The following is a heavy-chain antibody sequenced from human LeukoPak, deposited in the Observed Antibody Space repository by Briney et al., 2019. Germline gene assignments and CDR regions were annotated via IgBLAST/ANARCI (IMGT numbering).Heavy chain of an antibody. CDR2: TYYSGST. CDR3: ARDQEKGYGSGSYFDY. V-gene: IGHV4-39*02. CDR1: GGSISSNSYY. D-gene: IGHD3-10*01. Sequence: PSETLSLTCIVSGGSISSNSYYWGWIRQPPGKGLEWIGTTYYSGSTYYNPSLNSRDTISVDTSKNQFSLMLSSVTAADTAVYYCARDQEKGYGSGSYFDYWGQGTLVPVSS. J-gene: IGHJ4*02.